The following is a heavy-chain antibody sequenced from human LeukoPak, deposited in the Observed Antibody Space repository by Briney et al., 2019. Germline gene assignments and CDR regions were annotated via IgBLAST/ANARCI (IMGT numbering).Heavy chain of an antibody. CDR2: IKHDGTEK. V-gene: IGHV3-7*04. CDR1: GFTFSSYW. Sequence: GGSPRLSCAASGFTFSSYWMSWVRQAPGEGLEWVANIKHDGTEKYYMDSVKGRFSISRDNAKNSLYLQMNALRAEDTAVYYCARDVRPDYWGQGTLVTVST. J-gene: IGHJ4*02. D-gene: IGHD6-6*01. CDR3: ARDVRPDY.